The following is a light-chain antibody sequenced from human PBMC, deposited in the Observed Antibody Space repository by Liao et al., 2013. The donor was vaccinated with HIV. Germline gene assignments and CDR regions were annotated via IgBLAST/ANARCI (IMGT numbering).Light chain of an antibody. Sequence: SFELTQPPSVSVSPGQTATITCSGDQLSSKSISWFQQKEGQSPVLVIYQDSKRPSGIPERFSGSNSGNTATLTISGTQAMDEADYYCQTWDSRTEDYVFGPGTKVTVL. CDR1: QLSSKS. V-gene: IGLV3-1*01. CDR2: QDS. CDR3: QTWDSRTEDYV. J-gene: IGLJ1*01.